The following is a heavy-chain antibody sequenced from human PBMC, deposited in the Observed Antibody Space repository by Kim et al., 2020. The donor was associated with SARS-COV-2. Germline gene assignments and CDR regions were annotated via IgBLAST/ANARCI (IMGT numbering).Heavy chain of an antibody. CDR1: GYTFTSYG. CDR2: ISAYNGNT. J-gene: IGHJ6*02. D-gene: IGHD6-19*01. V-gene: IGHV1-18*04. Sequence: ASVKVSCKASGYTFTSYGISWVRQAPGQGLEWMGWISAYNGNTNYAQKLQGRVTMTTDTSTSTAYMELRSLRSDDTAVYYCATGLGSSSGWFWADYYYGMDVWGQGTTVTVSS. CDR3: ATGLGSSSGWFWADYYYGMDV.